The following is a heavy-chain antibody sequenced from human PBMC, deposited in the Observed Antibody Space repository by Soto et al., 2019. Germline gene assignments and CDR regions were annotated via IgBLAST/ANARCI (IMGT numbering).Heavy chain of an antibody. V-gene: IGHV1-18*01. CDR1: GYTFTSYG. J-gene: IGHJ4*02. CDR3: AREMVRGVGSDY. CDR2: ISTYNGNT. Sequence: QVQLVQSGAEVKKPGASVKVSCKASGYTFTSYGISCVRQAPGQGLEWTGWISTYNGNTKYAQQLQGRVTMTTDTSTSTAYMELRSLRSDDTAVFDCAREMVRGVGSDYWGKGTLVTVSS. D-gene: IGHD3-10*01.